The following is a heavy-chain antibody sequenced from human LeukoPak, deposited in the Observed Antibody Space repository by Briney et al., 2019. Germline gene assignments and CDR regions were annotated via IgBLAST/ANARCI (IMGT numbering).Heavy chain of an antibody. V-gene: IGHV3-30*18. D-gene: IGHD4-17*01. J-gene: IGHJ4*02. Sequence: GGSLRLSCAASGFTFSSYGMHWVRQAPGKGLEWVAVISYDGSNKYYADSVKGRFTISRDNFKNTLYLQMNSLRAEDTAVYYCAKSHYGDYEEFDYWGQGTLVTVSS. CDR1: GFTFSSYG. CDR2: ISYDGSNK. CDR3: AKSHYGDYEEFDY.